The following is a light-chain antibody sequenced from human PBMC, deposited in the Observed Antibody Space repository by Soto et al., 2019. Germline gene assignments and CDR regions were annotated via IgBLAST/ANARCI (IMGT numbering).Light chain of an antibody. CDR2: AAS. J-gene: IGKJ2*01. Sequence: IQLTQSPSSLSTSVGDSVTITCRASQSISNFLNWYQHKPGKAPALLIYAASTLFSGVPSRFRGSGSGTDFTLTITSLQPEDFATYYCQQSYRAPYTFGQGTKLEIK. CDR3: QQSYRAPYT. V-gene: IGKV1-39*01. CDR1: QSISNF.